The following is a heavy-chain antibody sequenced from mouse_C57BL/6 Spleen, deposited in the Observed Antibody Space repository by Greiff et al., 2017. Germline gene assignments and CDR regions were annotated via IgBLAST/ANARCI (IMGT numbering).Heavy chain of an antibody. Sequence: QVQLQQPGAELVRPGTSVKLSCKASGYTFTSYWMHWVKQRPGQGLEWIGVIDPSDSYTNYNQKFKGKATLTVDTSSSTAYMQLSSLTSEDSAVYYCARAPYGSCYAMDYWGQGTSVTVSS. CDR2: IDPSDSYT. J-gene: IGHJ4*01. D-gene: IGHD1-1*02. CDR3: ARAPYGSCYAMDY. V-gene: IGHV1-59*01. CDR1: GYTFTSYW.